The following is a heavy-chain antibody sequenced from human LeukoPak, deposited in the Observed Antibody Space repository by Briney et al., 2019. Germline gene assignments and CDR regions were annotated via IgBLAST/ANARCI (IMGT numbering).Heavy chain of an antibody. CDR2: ISSRSSYI. CDR3: ARGKEPVAGSLSHFDY. J-gene: IGHJ4*02. D-gene: IGHD6-19*01. CDR1: GFTFSSYN. Sequence: GGSLRLSCAASGFTFSSYNMNWVRQAPGKGLEWVSSISSRSSYIDYADSLKGRFTISRDNAKNSLYLQMNSLRAEDTAVYYYARGKEPVAGSLSHFDYWGQGTLVTVSS. V-gene: IGHV3-21*01.